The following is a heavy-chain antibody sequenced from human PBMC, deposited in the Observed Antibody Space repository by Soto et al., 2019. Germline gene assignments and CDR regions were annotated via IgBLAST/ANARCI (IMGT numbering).Heavy chain of an antibody. CDR3: AKDRNSDSPGPPN. J-gene: IGHJ4*02. D-gene: IGHD6-13*01. CDR2: ISGSGGTT. V-gene: IGHV3-23*01. CDR1: GFSFSSYA. Sequence: EVQLLESGGDLGQPGGSLRLSCAASGFSFSSYAMSWVRQAPGKGLEWVSVISGSGGTTRYADSVKGRFTISRDNSKNRLYLQMNSLRAEDTAVYYFAKDRNSDSPGPPNWGQGTLVTVSS.